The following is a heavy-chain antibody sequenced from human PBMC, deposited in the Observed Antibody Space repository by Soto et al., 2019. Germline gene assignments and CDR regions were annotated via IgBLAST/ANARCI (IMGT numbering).Heavy chain of an antibody. CDR1: GGTFSSYT. D-gene: IGHD6-13*01. CDR3: ARDMIAAAGTSRYFDL. J-gene: IGHJ2*01. Sequence: QVQLVQSGAEVKKPGSSMKVSCKASGGTFSSYTISWVRQAPGQGLEWMGRIIPIVGIANYAQKFQGKVTLTXXKXTXXAYMELSSLRSEDTAVYYCARDMIAAAGTSRYFDLWGRGTLVTVSS. CDR2: IIPIVGIA. V-gene: IGHV1-69*08.